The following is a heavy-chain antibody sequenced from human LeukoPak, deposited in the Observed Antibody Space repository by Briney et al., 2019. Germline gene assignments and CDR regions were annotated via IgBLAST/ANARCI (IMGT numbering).Heavy chain of an antibody. V-gene: IGHV1-24*01. J-gene: IGHJ4*02. D-gene: IGHD1-26*01. CDR3: AAYSGSYYSFDY. Sequence: ASVKVSCKVSGNSLNELPIHWVRQAPGKGLEWMGGFDPEDGETIYAQKFQGRVTMTEDTSTDTAYMELSSLRSEDTAVYYCAAYSGSYYSFDYWGQGTLVTVSS. CDR1: GNSLNELP. CDR2: FDPEDGET.